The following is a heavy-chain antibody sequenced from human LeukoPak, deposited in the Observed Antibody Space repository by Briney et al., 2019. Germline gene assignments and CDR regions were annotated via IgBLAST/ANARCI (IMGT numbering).Heavy chain of an antibody. D-gene: IGHD1-26*01. Sequence: GGSLRLSCTASGFTFSSSAMTWVRQAPGKGLDWVSAISDSGGDSIYTDSVKDRFTISRDNSKNTLYLQMSSLRAEDTALYYCAKGGSYAPLDYWGQGTLVTVSS. V-gene: IGHV3-23*01. J-gene: IGHJ4*02. CDR1: GFTFSSSA. CDR2: ISDSGGDS. CDR3: AKGGSYAPLDY.